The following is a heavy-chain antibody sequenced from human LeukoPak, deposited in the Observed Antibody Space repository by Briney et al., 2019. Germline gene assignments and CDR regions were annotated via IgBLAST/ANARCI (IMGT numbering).Heavy chain of an antibody. D-gene: IGHD3-22*01. V-gene: IGHV1-18*01. J-gene: IGHJ4*02. Sequence: ASVKVSCKASGYTFTSHGITWLRQAPGQGLEWMGWISTYNGDTNYAQKLQGRVTMTTDTSTSTAYMELRSLRSDDTAVYYCARDPSYSSGYYYFWGQGTLVTVSS. CDR1: GYTFTSHG. CDR2: ISTYNGDT. CDR3: ARDPSYSSGYYYF.